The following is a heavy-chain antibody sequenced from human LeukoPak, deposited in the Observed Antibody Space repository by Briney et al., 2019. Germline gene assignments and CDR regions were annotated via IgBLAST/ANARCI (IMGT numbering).Heavy chain of an antibody. CDR1: RFTFSSYS. D-gene: IGHD1-26*01. CDR2: ISSSSSTI. V-gene: IGHV3-48*01. J-gene: IGHJ4*02. Sequence: GGSLRLSCAASRFTFSSYSMNWVRQAPGKGLEWVSYISSSSSTIYYADSVKGRFTISRDNAKNSLYLQMNSLRAEDTAVYYCAREYYSGSYSDWGQGTLVTVSS. CDR3: AREYYSGSYSD.